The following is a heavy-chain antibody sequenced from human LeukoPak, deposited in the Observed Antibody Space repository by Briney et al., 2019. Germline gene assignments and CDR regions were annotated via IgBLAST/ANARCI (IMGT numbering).Heavy chain of an antibody. Sequence: SETLSLTCIVSGGSTSSSSYYWGWIRQPPGKGLEWIGSIYYSGSTYYSPSLKSRVTISVDTSKNQFSLKLSSVTAADTAVYYCARGVAGSGWFDPWGQGTLVTVSS. CDR2: IYYSGST. J-gene: IGHJ5*02. CDR1: GGSTSSSSYY. CDR3: ARGVAGSGWFDP. D-gene: IGHD2-15*01. V-gene: IGHV4-39*07.